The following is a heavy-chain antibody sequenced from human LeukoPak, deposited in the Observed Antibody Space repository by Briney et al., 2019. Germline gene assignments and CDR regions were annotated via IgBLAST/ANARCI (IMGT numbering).Heavy chain of an antibody. J-gene: IGHJ4*02. V-gene: IGHV3-30*04. Sequence: GGSLRLSCAASGFTFSSYAMHWVRQAPGKGLEWVAVISYDGSNKYYADSVKGRFTISGDNSKNTLYLQMNSLRAEDTAVFSCAKDLEIFDYWGQGTLVTVSS. CDR1: GFTFSSYA. CDR2: ISYDGSNK. D-gene: IGHD1-1*01. CDR3: AKDLEIFDY.